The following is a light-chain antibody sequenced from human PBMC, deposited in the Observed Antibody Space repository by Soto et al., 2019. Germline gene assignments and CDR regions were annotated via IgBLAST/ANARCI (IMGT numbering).Light chain of an antibody. CDR3: CSYAGSSTL. V-gene: IGLV2-23*02. J-gene: IGLJ3*02. CDR1: SSDVGSYNF. Sequence: QSALTQPASVSGSPGQSITISCTGTSSDVGSYNFVSWYQQHPGKAPKLMIYEVSKRPSGVSNRFSGSKSGNTASLTISGLQAEDEADYYCCSYAGSSTLFGGGTKVTVL. CDR2: EVS.